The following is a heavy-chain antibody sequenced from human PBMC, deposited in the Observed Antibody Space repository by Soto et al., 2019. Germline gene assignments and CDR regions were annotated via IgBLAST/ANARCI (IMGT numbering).Heavy chain of an antibody. J-gene: IGHJ4*02. CDR2: ISYDGSNK. CDR1: GFAFSHYP. Sequence: QVQLVESGGGVVQPGKSLRLSCAASGFAFSHYPVHWVRQAPGKGLEWVAVISYDGSNKYYEDSVKGRFTIFRDNSKNTLYLQMNSLRDEDTAEYYCVREGDCSGGSCSIFDYWGQGTLVTVSS. D-gene: IGHD2-15*01. V-gene: IGHV3-30-3*01. CDR3: VREGDCSGGSCSIFDY.